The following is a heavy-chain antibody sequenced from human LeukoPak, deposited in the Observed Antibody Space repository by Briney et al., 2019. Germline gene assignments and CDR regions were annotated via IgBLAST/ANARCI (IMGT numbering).Heavy chain of an antibody. D-gene: IGHD3-9*01. V-gene: IGHV1-69*05. Sequence: SVKASCKASGGTFSSYAISWVRQARGQGLEWMGRIIPIFGTANYAQKFQGRVTITTDESTSTAYMELSSLRSEDTAVYYCARSGGLTGSYYFDYWGQGTLVTVSS. J-gene: IGHJ4*02. CDR3: ARSGGLTGSYYFDY. CDR1: GGTFSSYA. CDR2: IIPIFGTA.